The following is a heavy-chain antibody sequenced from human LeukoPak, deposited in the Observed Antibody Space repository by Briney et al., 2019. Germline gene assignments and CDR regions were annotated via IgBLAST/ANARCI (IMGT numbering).Heavy chain of an antibody. V-gene: IGHV3-23*01. Sequence: GGSLRLSCAASGFTFSSYVISWVRQAPGKGLEWVAGISGSGGGTHYADSVKGRFTISRDNPKNTLYLQMNNLRAGDTAVYFCAKRGVVIRVILVGFHKEAYYFDSWGQGALVTVSS. CDR2: ISGSGGGT. D-gene: IGHD3-22*01. CDR1: GFTFSSYV. CDR3: AKRGVVIRVILVGFHKEAYYFDS. J-gene: IGHJ4*02.